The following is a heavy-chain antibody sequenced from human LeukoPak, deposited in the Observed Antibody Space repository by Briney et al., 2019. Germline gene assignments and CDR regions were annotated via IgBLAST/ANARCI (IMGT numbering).Heavy chain of an antibody. CDR1: GGSFSGYY. CDR2: INHSGST. D-gene: IGHD1-26*01. Sequence: SETLSLTCAVYGGSFSGYYWSWIRQPPGKGLEWIGEINHSGSTNYNPSLKSRVTISVDTSKNQFSLKLSSVTAADTAVYYCARELRRYGMDVWGQGTTVTVSS. CDR3: ARELRRYGMDV. V-gene: IGHV4-34*01. J-gene: IGHJ6*02.